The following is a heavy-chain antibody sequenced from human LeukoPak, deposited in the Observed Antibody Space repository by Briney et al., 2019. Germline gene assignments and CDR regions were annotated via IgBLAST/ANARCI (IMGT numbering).Heavy chain of an antibody. D-gene: IGHD5-18*01. V-gene: IGHV3-9*01. J-gene: IGHJ4*02. CDR3: AKDGGYSYGYSDY. Sequence: PGGSPRLSCAASGFTFDDYAMHWVRQAPGKGLEWVSGISWNSGSIGYADSVKGRFTISRDNAKNSLYLQMNSLRAEDTALYYCAKDGGYSYGYSDYWGQGTLVTVSS. CDR2: ISWNSGSI. CDR1: GFTFDDYA.